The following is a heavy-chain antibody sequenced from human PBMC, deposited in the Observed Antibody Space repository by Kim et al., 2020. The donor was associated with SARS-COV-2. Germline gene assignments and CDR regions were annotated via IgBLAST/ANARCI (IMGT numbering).Heavy chain of an antibody. V-gene: IGHV3-30*18. Sequence: GESLRLSCAASGFTFSSYGMHWVRQAPGKGLEWVAVISYDGSNKYYADSVKGRFTISRDNSKNTLYLQMNSLRAEDTAVYYCAKGGYCSSTSCPNWFDPWGRGTLVTVSS. CDR2: ISYDGSNK. CDR3: AKGGYCSSTSCPNWFDP. J-gene: IGHJ5*02. D-gene: IGHD2-2*01. CDR1: GFTFSSYG.